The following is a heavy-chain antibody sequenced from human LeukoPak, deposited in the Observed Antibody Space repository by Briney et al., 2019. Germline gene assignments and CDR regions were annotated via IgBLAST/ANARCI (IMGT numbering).Heavy chain of an antibody. CDR3: ARENWFDP. J-gene: IGHJ5*02. Sequence: GASVKVSCKASGYNFIGYYMHWVRQAPGQGLEWMGWINPNSGATNYARNFQGRVTMTRDTSITTTYMELSSLTSAATAVYSCARENWFDPWGQGTLVTVSS. V-gene: IGHV1-2*02. CDR2: INPNSGAT. CDR1: GYNFIGYY.